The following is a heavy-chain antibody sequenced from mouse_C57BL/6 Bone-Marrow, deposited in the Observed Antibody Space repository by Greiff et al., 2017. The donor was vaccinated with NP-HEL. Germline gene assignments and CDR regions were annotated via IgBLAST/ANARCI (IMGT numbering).Heavy chain of an antibody. J-gene: IGHJ3*01. V-gene: IGHV15-2*01. CDR1: DSEVFPIAY. D-gene: IGHD2-5*01. Sequence: QVQLKESGSELRSPGSSVKLSCKDFDSEVFPIAYMSWVRQKPGHGFEWIGGILPSIGRTIYGEKFEDKAKLDADTLSNTAYLELNSLTSEDSAIYYCAREEYYSNYVGFAYWGQGTLVTVSA. CDR3: AREEYYSNYVGFAY. CDR2: ILPSIGRT.